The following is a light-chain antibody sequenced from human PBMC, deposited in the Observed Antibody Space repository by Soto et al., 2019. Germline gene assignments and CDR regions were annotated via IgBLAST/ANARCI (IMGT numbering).Light chain of an antibody. CDR2: GVN. CDR1: STDVGGYNY. Sequence: SALAQPSSVSWSPGQSITLSCTGTSTDVGGYNYVSWYQHHPGKGPKLIIYGVNNRPSGVSDRFSGSKSGNKASLTISNLEDDDESDYYCGSYTSTDTPFVFGTGTKVTVL. V-gene: IGLV2-14*01. J-gene: IGLJ1*01. CDR3: GSYTSTDTPFV.